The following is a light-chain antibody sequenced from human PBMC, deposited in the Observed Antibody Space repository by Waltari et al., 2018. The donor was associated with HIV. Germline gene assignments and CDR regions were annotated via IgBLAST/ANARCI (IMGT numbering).Light chain of an antibody. CDR3: QSYDSSLSGSRG. J-gene: IGLJ3*02. Sequence: QSVLTQPPSVSGAPGQRVTISCTGNSSNIGADYDVHWYQQLPGTAPKLLIYYMTPPSGVPDRVSGPKSATSAALAITGLRAEDEAYYFCQSYDSSLSGSRGFGGGTELTV. CDR1: SSNIGADYD. CDR2: YM. V-gene: IGLV1-40*01.